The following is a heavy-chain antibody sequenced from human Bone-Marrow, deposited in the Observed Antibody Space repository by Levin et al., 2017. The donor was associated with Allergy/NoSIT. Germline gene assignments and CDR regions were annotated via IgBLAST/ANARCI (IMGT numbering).Heavy chain of an antibody. CDR2: INSDGSST. D-gene: IGHD2-15*01. CDR1: GFTFSSYW. V-gene: IGHV3-74*01. Sequence: GGSLRLSCAASGFTFSSYWMHWVRQAPGKGLVWVSRINSDGSSTSYADSVKGRFTISRDNAKNTLYLQMNGLRAEDTAVYYCARGGPWGGYCSGGSCIDYWGQGTLVTVSS. CDR3: ARGGPWGGYCSGGSCIDY. J-gene: IGHJ4*02.